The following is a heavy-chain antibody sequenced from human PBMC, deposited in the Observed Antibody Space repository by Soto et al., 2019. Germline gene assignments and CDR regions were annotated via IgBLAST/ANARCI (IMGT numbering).Heavy chain of an antibody. Sequence: EVQLVESGGGFVQPGGSLRLACAASGFSVSSNHMSWVSQAPGKGLEWVSVINSGSITYYADSVKGRFTISRDSSKNTLFLQMHSLRPEDTAVYFCARGQLKQEISSFHFDSWGQGTLVTVSS. CDR1: GFSVSSNH. V-gene: IGHV3-53*04. CDR2: INSGSIT. D-gene: IGHD2-15*01. CDR3: ARGQLKQEISSFHFDS. J-gene: IGHJ4*02.